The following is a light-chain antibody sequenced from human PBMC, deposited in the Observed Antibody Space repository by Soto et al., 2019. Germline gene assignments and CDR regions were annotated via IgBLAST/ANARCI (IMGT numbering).Light chain of an antibody. V-gene: IGKV3-11*01. J-gene: IGKJ5*01. CDR1: RSVRSY. CDR3: QQRYAWPPIT. CDR2: DAS. Sequence: EIVLTQSPATLSLSPGEGATLSCRASRSVRSYLAWYQQKPGQAPRLLIYDASNRAAGIPAGFSGSGSETDFTLTISNLEPEDFAVYYCQQRYAWPPITFGQGTRLEIK.